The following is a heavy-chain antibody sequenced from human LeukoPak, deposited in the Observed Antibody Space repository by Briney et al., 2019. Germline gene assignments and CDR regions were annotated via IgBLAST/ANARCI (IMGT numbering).Heavy chain of an antibody. D-gene: IGHD3-10*01. CDR3: ARVIKFGELLYWFDP. V-gene: IGHV1-18*01. CDR1: GYTFTSYG. CDR2: ISAYNGNT. Sequence: GASVKVSCKASGYTFTSYGISWVRQAPGQGLEWMGWISAYNGNTNYAQKLQGRVTMTTDTSTSTAYMELRSLRSDDTAVYYCARVIKFGELLYWFDPWGQGTLVTVSS. J-gene: IGHJ5*02.